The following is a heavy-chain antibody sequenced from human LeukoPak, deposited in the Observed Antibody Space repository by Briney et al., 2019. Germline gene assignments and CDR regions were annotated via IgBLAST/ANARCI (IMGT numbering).Heavy chain of an antibody. Sequence: ASVKVSCKASGYTLSSYGITWVRQAPGQGLEWMGWVSAYNGNTNYAQKLQGRVTMTTDTSTSTAYMELRSLRSDDTAVYYCARAGSPYYYYYMDVWGKGTTVTVSS. D-gene: IGHD3-10*01. CDR3: ARAGSPYYYYYMDV. J-gene: IGHJ6*03. V-gene: IGHV1-18*01. CDR1: GYTLSSYG. CDR2: VSAYNGNT.